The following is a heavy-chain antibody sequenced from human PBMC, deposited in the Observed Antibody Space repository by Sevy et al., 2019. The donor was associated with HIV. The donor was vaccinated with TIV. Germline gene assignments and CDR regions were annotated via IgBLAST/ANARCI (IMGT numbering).Heavy chain of an antibody. CDR1: GFRFSDHA. CDR2: MSCYGFSA. D-gene: IGHD3-22*01. CDR3: ARDGIVDDSDVWVMGYFDS. J-gene: IGHJ4*02. V-gene: IGHV3-30*04. Sequence: GGSLRLSCAASGFRFSDHALHWVRQAPGKGLEWLGVMSCYGFSASYADSVKGQFIISRDNPKNTVYLQFKRMSPEETAMYDCARDGIVDDSDVWVMGYFDSWGQGSQVTVSS.